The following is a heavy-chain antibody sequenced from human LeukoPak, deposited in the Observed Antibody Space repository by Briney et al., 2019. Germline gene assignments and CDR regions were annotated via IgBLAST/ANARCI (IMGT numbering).Heavy chain of an antibody. Sequence: GGSLRLSCAASGFTFSSYAMHWVRQAPGKGLEWVAVISYDGSNKYYADSVKGRFTISRDNSKNTLCLQMNSLRAEDTAVYYCARDSDGGIDYWGQGTLVTVSS. J-gene: IGHJ4*02. CDR3: ARDSDGGIDY. V-gene: IGHV3-30*04. CDR1: GFTFSSYA. CDR2: ISYDGSNK. D-gene: IGHD4-23*01.